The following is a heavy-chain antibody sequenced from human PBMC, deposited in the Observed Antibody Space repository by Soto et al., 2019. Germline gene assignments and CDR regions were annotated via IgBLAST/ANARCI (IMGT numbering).Heavy chain of an antibody. Sequence: QLQLQESGPGLVKPSETLSLTCTVSGGSISSSSYYWGWIRQPPGKGLEWIGSIYYSGSTYYNPSLKSRVTISVYTSKNQFSLKLSSVTAADTAVYYCAAQGRVSGSSPAFVYWGQGTLVTVSS. CDR2: IYYSGST. CDR1: GGSISSSSYY. D-gene: IGHD1-20*01. V-gene: IGHV4-39*01. J-gene: IGHJ4*02. CDR3: AAQGRVSGSSPAFVY.